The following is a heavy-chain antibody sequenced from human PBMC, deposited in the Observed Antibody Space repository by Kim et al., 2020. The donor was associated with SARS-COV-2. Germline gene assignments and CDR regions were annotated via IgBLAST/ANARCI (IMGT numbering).Heavy chain of an antibody. CDR1: GGSISKYY. CDR2: IYYSGPT. V-gene: IGHV4-59*08. J-gene: IGHJ4*01. Sequence: SETLSLTCSVSGGSISKYYWSWIRQPPGKGLEWIGYIYYSGPTNYNPSLKSRVSMSVDTSENQFSLKLTSVTAADTAVYFCARQATYYYDSSGPSLYYF. CDR3: ARQATYYYDSSGPSLYYF. D-gene: IGHD3-22*01.